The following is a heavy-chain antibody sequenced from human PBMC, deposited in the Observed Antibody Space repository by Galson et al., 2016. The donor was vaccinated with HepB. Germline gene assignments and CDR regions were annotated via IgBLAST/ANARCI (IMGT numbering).Heavy chain of an antibody. V-gene: IGHV5-10-1*01. J-gene: IGHJ5*02. CDR3: ATARGSSDRYDP. CDR2: IDPSDSYT. D-gene: IGHD6-6*01. Sequence: QSGAEVKKPGESLRISCKGSGYSFTTYWIIWVRQRPGKGLEWTGRIDPSDSYTSYSPSFQGHVTFSVDESISTAYLQWSSLEASDTAMYYCATARGSSDRYDPWGQGTLVTVSS. CDR1: GYSFTTYW.